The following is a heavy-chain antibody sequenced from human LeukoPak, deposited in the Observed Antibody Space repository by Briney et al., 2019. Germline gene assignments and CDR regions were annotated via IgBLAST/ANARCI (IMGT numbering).Heavy chain of an antibody. J-gene: IGHJ5*01. Sequence: GGSLRLSCAASGFTFSRHGMHWVRQAPGKGLEWVAIITNDGSRKYYAHAVEGRFTISRGNSEKTLYLQMESMRAEDTALYYCAKDGESGSGNPRVDWFDSCGQGTLVAVSS. CDR2: ITNDGSRK. D-gene: IGHD6-19*01. CDR3: AKDGESGSGNPRVDWFDS. CDR1: GFTFSRHG. V-gene: IGHV3-30*18.